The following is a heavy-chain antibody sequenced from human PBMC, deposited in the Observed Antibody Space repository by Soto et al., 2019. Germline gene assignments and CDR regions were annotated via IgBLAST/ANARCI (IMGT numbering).Heavy chain of an antibody. D-gene: IGHD2-21*01. J-gene: IGHJ4*02. CDR2: IYHNGRT. CDR3: ARHIAVFGTRGFDF. V-gene: IGHV4-4*02. CDR1: GGSISANW. Sequence: QVQLQEPGPGLMEPSGTLSLTCAVSGGSISANWWSWVRQRPGRGLEWIGVIYHNGRTHYNPSLKNRVTMSVHKSQNYFSLNLNPVTAADTAVYYRARHIAVFGTRGFDFWGQGTLVTVSS.